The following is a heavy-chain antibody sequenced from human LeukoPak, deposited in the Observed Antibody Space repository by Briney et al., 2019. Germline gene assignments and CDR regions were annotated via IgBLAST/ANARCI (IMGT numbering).Heavy chain of an antibody. D-gene: IGHD5-18*01. J-gene: IGHJ6*02. CDR1: GFTFDDYA. Sequence: PGGSLRLSCAASGFTFDDYAMHWVRQAPGKGLEWVSGISWNSGSIGYADSVKGRFTISRDNAKNSLYLQMNSLRAEDTAVYYCATARIQSPRYYYYYGMDVWGQGTTVTVSS. V-gene: IGHV3-9*01. CDR3: ATARIQSPRYYYYYGMDV. CDR2: ISWNSGSI.